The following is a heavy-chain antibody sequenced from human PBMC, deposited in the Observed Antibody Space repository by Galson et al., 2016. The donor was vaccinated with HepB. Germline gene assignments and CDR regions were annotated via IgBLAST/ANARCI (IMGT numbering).Heavy chain of an antibody. J-gene: IGHJ5*02. D-gene: IGHD3-3*01. V-gene: IGHV3-23*01. Sequence: SLRLSCAASGFTFSSYAMSWVRQAPGKGLEWVSGISDSGRTTYYADSVKGRFTISRDNSRDTLYLQMDRLRAADTAVYYCAKEREWYGGPNYVSWGQGPLVTVSS. CDR3: AKEREWYGGPNYVS. CDR1: GFTFSSYA. CDR2: ISDSGRTT.